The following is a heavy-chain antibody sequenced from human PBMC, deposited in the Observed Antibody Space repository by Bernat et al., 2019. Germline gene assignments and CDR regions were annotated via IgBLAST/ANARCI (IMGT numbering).Heavy chain of an antibody. CDR2: ISGSGGST. Sequence: EVQLVESGGGLVQPGGSLRLSCAASGFTFSSYAMSWVRQAPGKGLEWVSAISGSGGSTYYADSVKGRFTISRDNSKNTLYLQMNSLRAEDTAVYYCAKDMGRYSYGGYYFDYWGQGTLVTVSS. CDR1: GFTFSSYA. J-gene: IGHJ4*02. CDR3: AKDMGRYSYGGYYFDY. V-gene: IGHV3-23*04. D-gene: IGHD5-18*01.